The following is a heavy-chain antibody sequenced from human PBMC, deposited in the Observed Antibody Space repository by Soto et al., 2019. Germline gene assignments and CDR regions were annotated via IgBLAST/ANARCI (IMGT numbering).Heavy chain of an antibody. CDR3: AKKRGATGNWFFDL. J-gene: IGHJ2*01. Sequence: ESGGGLVQLGGSLRLSCAASGFVFSGYAMTWVRQTPGKGLEWVSSISNGAGSSTYYADSVKGRFTISRDNSKNTVFLQMNSLRAEDTAVYYCAKKRGATGNWFFDLWGRGTLVTVSS. CDR1: GFVFSGYA. CDR2: ISNGAGSST. D-gene: IGHD1-26*01. V-gene: IGHV3-23*01.